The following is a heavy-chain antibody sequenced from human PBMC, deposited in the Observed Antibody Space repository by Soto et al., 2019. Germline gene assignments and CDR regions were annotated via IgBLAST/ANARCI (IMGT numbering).Heavy chain of an antibody. D-gene: IGHD6-19*01. CDR2: IIPIFGTA. Sequence: QVQLVQSGAEVKKPGSSVKVSCKASGGTFSSYAISWVRQAPEQGLEWMGGIIPIFGTANYAQKFQGRVTITADESTSTAYMELSSLRSEDTAVYYCAEQNSSGWYMGYFDYWGQGTLVTVSS. CDR1: GGTFSSYA. CDR3: AEQNSSGWYMGYFDY. V-gene: IGHV1-69*01. J-gene: IGHJ4*02.